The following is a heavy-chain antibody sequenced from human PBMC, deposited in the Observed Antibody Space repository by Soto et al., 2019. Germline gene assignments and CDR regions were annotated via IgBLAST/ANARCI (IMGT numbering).Heavy chain of an antibody. CDR1: GYTLTELS. CDR2: FDPEDGET. CDR3: ATAGGYDFWSGYYPFDY. D-gene: IGHD3-3*01. Sequence: QVQLVQSGAEVKKPGASVKVSCKVSGYTLTELSMHWVRQAPGKGLEWMGGFDPEDGETIYAQKCQGRVTRTEDTSTDTAYMELSSLRSEDTAVYYCATAGGYDFWSGYYPFDYWGQGTLVTVSS. J-gene: IGHJ4*02. V-gene: IGHV1-24*01.